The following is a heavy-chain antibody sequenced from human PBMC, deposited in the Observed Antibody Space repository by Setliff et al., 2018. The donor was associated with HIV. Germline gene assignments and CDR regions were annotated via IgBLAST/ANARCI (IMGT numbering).Heavy chain of an antibody. Sequence: ASVKVSCKASGYTFTSYYMHWVRQAPGQGLEWMGIINPSGGSTSYAQKFQGRVTMTRDTSTGTVYMELSSLRSEDTAVYYCARARRITMIVDAFDIWGQGTMVTVS. J-gene: IGHJ3*02. CDR1: GYTFTSYY. V-gene: IGHV1-46*01. CDR3: ARARRITMIVDAFDI. D-gene: IGHD3-22*01. CDR2: INPSGGST.